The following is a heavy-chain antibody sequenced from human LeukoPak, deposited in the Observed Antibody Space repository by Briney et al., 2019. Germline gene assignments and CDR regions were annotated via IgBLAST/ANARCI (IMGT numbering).Heavy chain of an antibody. CDR3: ARGSDDFWSGYSPSY. J-gene: IGHJ4*02. CDR1: GYTFTGYY. Sequence: ASVKVSCKASGYTFTGYYMHWVRQAPGQGLEWMGWINPNSGGTNYAQKFQGRVTMTRDTSISTAYMELSRLRSDDTAVYYCARGSDDFWSGYSPSYWGQGALVTVSS. D-gene: IGHD3-3*01. V-gene: IGHV1-2*02. CDR2: INPNSGGT.